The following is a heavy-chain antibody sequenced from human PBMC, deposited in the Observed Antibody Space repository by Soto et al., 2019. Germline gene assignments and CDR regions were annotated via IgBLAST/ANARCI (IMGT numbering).Heavy chain of an antibody. V-gene: IGHV1-69*12. CDR2: IIPIFGTA. CDR3: ASVETQRYYYGMDV. Sequence: QVQLVQSGAGVKKPGSSVKVSCKASGGTFSSYAISWVRQAPGQGLEWMGGIIPIFGTADYAQKFQGRVTITADESTSTAYMELSSLRPEDTAVYYCASVETQRYYYGMDVWGQGTTVTVSS. J-gene: IGHJ6*02. D-gene: IGHD2-15*01. CDR1: GGTFSSYA.